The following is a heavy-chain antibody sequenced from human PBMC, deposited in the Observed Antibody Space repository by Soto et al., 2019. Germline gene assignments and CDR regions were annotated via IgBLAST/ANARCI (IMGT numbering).Heavy chain of an antibody. J-gene: IGHJ4*02. CDR3: ARESEDLTSNFDY. V-gene: IGHV3-21*06. CDR2: ISSTTNYI. CDR1: GFTFTRYS. Sequence: GGSLRLSCAASGFTFTRYSMNWVRQAPGKGLEWVSSISSTTNYIYYGDSMKGRFTISRGNAKNSLYLEMNSLRAEDTAVYYCARESEDLTSNFDYWGQGTLVTVSS.